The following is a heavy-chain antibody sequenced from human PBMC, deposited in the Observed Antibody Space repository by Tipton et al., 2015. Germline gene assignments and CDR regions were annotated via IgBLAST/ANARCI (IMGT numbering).Heavy chain of an antibody. CDR1: GFTFSSYG. J-gene: IGHJ6*02. V-gene: IGHV3-33*06. Sequence: SLRLSCAASGFTFSSYGMHWVRQAPGKGLEWVAVIWFDGSYKFYADSVKGRFTISRDNSNNTLFLQMNSLRTEDTAVYYCAKDTTRRAYYFGMDVWGQGTTVTVS. CDR3: AKDTTRRAYYFGMDV. D-gene: IGHD1-26*01. CDR2: IWFDGSYK.